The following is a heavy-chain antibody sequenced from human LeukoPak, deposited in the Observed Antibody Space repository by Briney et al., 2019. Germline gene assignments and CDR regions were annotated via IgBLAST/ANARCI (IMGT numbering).Heavy chain of an antibody. CDR1: GGSISTYY. D-gene: IGHD3-10*01. V-gene: IGHV4-59*01. Sequence: KPSETLSLTCTVCGGSISTYYWSGLRQPPGKGLEWIGYNHYTGSTNHNPSLKSRVTMSVDTSKNQFSLKLSSVTAADTAVYYCARGRSGGDWFDSWGQGTLVTVSS. CDR3: ARGRSGGDWFDS. CDR2: NHYTGST. J-gene: IGHJ5*01.